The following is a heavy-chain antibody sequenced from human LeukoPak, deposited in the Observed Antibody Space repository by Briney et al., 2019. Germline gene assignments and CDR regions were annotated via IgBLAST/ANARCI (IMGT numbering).Heavy chain of an antibody. Sequence: GGSLRLACAASGFTFSSYAMSWVRQAPGKGLEWVSASSGSGGSTYYADSVKGRFTISRDNSKNTLYLQMNSLRAEDTAVYYCPKTPARGATFDYWGQGTLVTVSS. CDR1: GFTFSSYA. V-gene: IGHV3-23*01. CDR2: SSGSGGST. J-gene: IGHJ4*02. CDR3: PKTPARGATFDY. D-gene: IGHD1-26*01.